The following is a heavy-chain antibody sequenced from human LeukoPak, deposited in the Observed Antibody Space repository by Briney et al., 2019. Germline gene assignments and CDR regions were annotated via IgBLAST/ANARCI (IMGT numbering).Heavy chain of an antibody. Sequence: PSETLSLTCTVSGGSISSYYWSWIRQPPGKGLEWIGYIYYSGSTNYNPSLKSRVTISVDTSKNQFSLKLSSVTAADTAVYYCARSNVLLWFGELFEDMYYFDYWGQGTLVTVSS. J-gene: IGHJ4*02. D-gene: IGHD3-10*01. CDR2: IYYSGST. CDR1: GGSISSYY. V-gene: IGHV4-59*01. CDR3: ARSNVLLWFGELFEDMYYFDY.